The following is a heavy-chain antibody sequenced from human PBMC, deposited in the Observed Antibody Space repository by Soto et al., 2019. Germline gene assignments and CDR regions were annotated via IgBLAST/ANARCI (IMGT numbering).Heavy chain of an antibody. Sequence: QLQLQESGPGLVKPSETLSLTCTVSGGSISSSSYYWGWIRQPPGKGLEWIGSIYYSGSTYYNPSLKSRVTISVETSKNQFSLKLSSVTAADTAVYYCARHSSSLAAAGTGWFDPWGQGTLVTVSS. CDR1: GGSISSSSYY. CDR3: ARHSSSLAAAGTGWFDP. D-gene: IGHD6-13*01. V-gene: IGHV4-39*01. J-gene: IGHJ5*02. CDR2: IYYSGST.